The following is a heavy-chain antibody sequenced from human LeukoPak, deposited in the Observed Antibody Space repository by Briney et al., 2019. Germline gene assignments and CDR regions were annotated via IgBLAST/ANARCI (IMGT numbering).Heavy chain of an antibody. CDR2: INPNNGGT. Sequence: ASVKVSCKASGYTFTGNYLHWVRQAPGQGLGWMGWINPNNGGTKYAQKFQGRVTMTRDTSISTAYMEVSRLRSDDSAVYYYAGDIEAAGSFDYWGQGTPVTVSS. D-gene: IGHD6-13*01. V-gene: IGHV1-2*02. J-gene: IGHJ4*02. CDR3: AGDIEAAGSFDY. CDR1: GYTFTGNY.